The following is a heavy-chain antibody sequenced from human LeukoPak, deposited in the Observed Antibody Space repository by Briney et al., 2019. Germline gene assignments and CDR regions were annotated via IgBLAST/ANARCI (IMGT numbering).Heavy chain of an antibody. CDR2: ISSSGSTI. J-gene: IGHJ2*01. V-gene: IGHV3-11*01. Sequence: KAGGSLRLSCAASGFTFSDYYMSWIRQAPGKGLEWVSYISSSGSTIYYADSVKGRFTISRDNAKNSLYLQMNSLRAEDTAVYYCAREVGVVAATRTSWYFDLWGRGTLVTVSS. CDR1: GFTFSDYY. D-gene: IGHD2-15*01. CDR3: AREVGVVAATRTSWYFDL.